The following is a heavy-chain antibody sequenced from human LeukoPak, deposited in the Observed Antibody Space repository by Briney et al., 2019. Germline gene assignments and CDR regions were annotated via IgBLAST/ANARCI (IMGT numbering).Heavy chain of an antibody. CDR1: GYTFTSYA. Sequence: SVKVSCKASGYTFTSYAMNWVRQAPGQGLEWMGRIIPILGIANYAQKFQGRVTITADKSTSTAYMELRSLRSDDTAVYYCARVYDSSGFQFDPWGQGTLVTVSS. CDR2: IIPILGIA. CDR3: ARVYDSSGFQFDP. V-gene: IGHV1-69*04. J-gene: IGHJ5*02. D-gene: IGHD3-22*01.